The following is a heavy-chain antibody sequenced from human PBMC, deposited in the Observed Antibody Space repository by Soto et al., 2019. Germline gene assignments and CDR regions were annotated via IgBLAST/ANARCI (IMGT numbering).Heavy chain of an antibody. CDR1: GYTFTGYY. CDR2: INPNSGGT. D-gene: IGHD6-19*01. CDR3: ARGGGIAVAGTGAFDI. J-gene: IGHJ3*02. V-gene: IGHV1-2*04. Sequence: ASVKVSCKASGYTFTGYYMHWVRQAPGQGLEWMGWINPNSGGTNYAQKFQDWVTMTRDTSISTAYMELSRLRSDDTAVYYCARGGGIAVAGTGAFDIWGQGTMVTVSS.